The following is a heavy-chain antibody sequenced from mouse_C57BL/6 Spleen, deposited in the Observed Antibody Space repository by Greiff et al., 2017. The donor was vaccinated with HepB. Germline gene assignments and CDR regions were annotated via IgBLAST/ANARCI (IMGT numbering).Heavy chain of an antibody. Sequence: VQLQQSGPELVKPGASVKISCKASGYAFSSSWMNWVKQRPGKGLEWIGRIYPGDGDTNYNGKFKGKATLTADKSSSTAYMQLSSLTSEDSAVYFSARSGGNYVYAMDYWGQGTSVTVSS. CDR3: ARSGGNYVYAMDY. CDR2: IYPGDGDT. J-gene: IGHJ4*01. CDR1: GYAFSSSW. V-gene: IGHV1-82*01. D-gene: IGHD2-1*01.